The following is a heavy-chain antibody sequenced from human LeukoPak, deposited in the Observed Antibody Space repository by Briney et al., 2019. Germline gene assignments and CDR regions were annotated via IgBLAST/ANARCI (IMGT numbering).Heavy chain of an antibody. Sequence: SSETLSLTCTVSGGSISSSRYYWGWIRQPPGKGLEWIGSIYYSGSTYYNPSLKSRVTISVDTSKNQFSLKLSSVTAADTAVYYCARMGPGWNDALAFDYWGQGTLVTVSS. CDR2: IYYSGST. CDR1: GGSISSSRYY. D-gene: IGHD1-1*01. V-gene: IGHV4-39*01. CDR3: ARMGPGWNDALAFDY. J-gene: IGHJ4*02.